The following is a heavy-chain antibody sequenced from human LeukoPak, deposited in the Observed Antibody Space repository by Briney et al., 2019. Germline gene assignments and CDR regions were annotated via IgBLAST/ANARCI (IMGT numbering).Heavy chain of an antibody. Sequence: GASVKVSCKVSGYTLTELSMHWVRQAPGKGLEWMRGFDPEDGETIYAQKFQGRVTMTEDTSTDTAYMELSSLRPEDTAVYYCARSLGSETYYEVFRDSHAFDIWGQGTMVTVSS. CDR3: ARSLGSETYYEVFRDSHAFDI. J-gene: IGHJ3*02. D-gene: IGHD3-10*01. CDR1: GYTLTELS. V-gene: IGHV1-24*01. CDR2: FDPEDGET.